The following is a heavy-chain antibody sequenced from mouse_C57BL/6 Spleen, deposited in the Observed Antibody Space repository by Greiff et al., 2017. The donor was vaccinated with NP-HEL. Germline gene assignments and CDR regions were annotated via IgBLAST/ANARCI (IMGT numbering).Heavy chain of an antibody. Sequence: VQLVESGPGLVQPSQSLSITCTVSGFSLTSYGVHWVRQSPGKGLEWLGVIWSGGSTDYNAAFISRLSISKDNSKSQVFFKMNSLQADDTAIYYCAREDDYDTWFAYWGQGTLVTVSA. D-gene: IGHD2-4*01. J-gene: IGHJ3*01. CDR2: IWSGGST. CDR1: GFSLTSYG. V-gene: IGHV2-2*01. CDR3: AREDDYDTWFAY.